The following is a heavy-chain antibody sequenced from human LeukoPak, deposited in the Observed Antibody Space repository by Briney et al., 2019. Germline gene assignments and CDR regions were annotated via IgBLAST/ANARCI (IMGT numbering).Heavy chain of an antibody. V-gene: IGHV7-4-1*02. Sequence: ASVNVSCKASGYTFTSYTMNWVRQAPGQGLEWVGWINTNTGKSTYAQGFTGRFVFSLDTSVSTTYLQINSLKAEDTAVYYCARGGSEYAFWSVQRSNWFDPWGQGTLITVSS. J-gene: IGHJ5*02. CDR1: GYTFTSYT. D-gene: IGHD3-3*01. CDR2: INTNTGKS. CDR3: ARGGSEYAFWSVQRSNWFDP.